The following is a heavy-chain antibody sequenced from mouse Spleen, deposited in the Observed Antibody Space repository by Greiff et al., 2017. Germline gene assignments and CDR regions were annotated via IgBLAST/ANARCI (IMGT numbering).Heavy chain of an antibody. J-gene: IGHJ1*01. V-gene: IGHV1-50*01. Sequence: QVQLQQPGAELVKPGASVKLSCKASGYTFTSYWMQWVKQRPGQGLEWIGEIDPSDSYTNYNQKFKGKATLTVDTSSSTAYMQLSSLTSEDSAVYYCARRRRIYYDGSYSTLWYFDVWGAGTTVTVSS. CDR3: ARRRRIYYDGSYSTLWYFDV. D-gene: IGHD1-1*01. CDR2: IDPSDSYT. CDR1: GYTFTSYW.